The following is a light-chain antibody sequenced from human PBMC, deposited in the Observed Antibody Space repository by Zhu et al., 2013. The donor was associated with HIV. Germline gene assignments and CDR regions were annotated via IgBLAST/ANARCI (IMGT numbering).Light chain of an antibody. J-gene: IGLJ2*01. CDR1: KSNIGANS. CDR2: SNT. V-gene: IGLV1-44*01. Sequence: QSVLTQPLSASGTPGQSVNISCSGGKSNIGANSVNWYQQVPGTAPRLVIYSNTRRPAGVPDRFSGSKSGTSASLAISAVHSADESDYFCASWDDTLNAVVFGGGTKVTVL. CDR3: ASWDDTLNAVV.